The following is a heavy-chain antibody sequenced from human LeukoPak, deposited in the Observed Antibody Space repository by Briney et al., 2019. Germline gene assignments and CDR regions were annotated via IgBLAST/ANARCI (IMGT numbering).Heavy chain of an antibody. J-gene: IGHJ4*02. V-gene: IGHV4-31*03. D-gene: IGHD6-19*01. Sequence: SETLSLTCTVSGGSISSGDYYWSWIRQHPGKGLEWIGHIYNSWNTDYNPSLKSRVTISVDTSKNHFSLKLSSVTAADMAVYYCATSLYTSGWSDYWGQGTLVTVSS. CDR1: GGSISSGDYY. CDR2: IYNSWNT. CDR3: ATSLYTSGWSDY.